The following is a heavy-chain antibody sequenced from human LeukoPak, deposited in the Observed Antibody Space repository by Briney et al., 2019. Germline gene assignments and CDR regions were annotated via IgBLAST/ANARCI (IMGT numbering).Heavy chain of an antibody. D-gene: IGHD6-13*01. CDR2: ISGYNGNT. J-gene: IGHJ5*02. Sequence: GASVKVSCKASGYTFISYGISWVRQAPGQGLEWMGRISGYNGNTDYAQKFQGRVTMTTDTSTSTAYMELRSLRSDDTAVYYCARDEQLLPKWFDRWGQGTLVTVSS. CDR1: GYTFISYG. CDR3: ARDEQLLPKWFDR. V-gene: IGHV1-18*01.